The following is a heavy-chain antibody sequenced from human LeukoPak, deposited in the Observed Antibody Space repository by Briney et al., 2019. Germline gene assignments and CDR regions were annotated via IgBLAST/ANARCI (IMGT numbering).Heavy chain of an antibody. D-gene: IGHD4-17*01. CDR3: ARVVGTVTTSASYYGVDV. J-gene: IGHJ6*02. CDR2: IYYSGST. V-gene: IGHV4-30-4*02. CDR1: GGSISSGDYY. Sequence: SETLSLTCTVSGGSISSGDYYWSWIRQPPGKGLEWIGYIYYSGSTYYNPSLKSRVTISVDTSKNQFSLRLRSVTAADTAVYYCARVVGTVTTSASYYGVDVWGQGATVTVSS.